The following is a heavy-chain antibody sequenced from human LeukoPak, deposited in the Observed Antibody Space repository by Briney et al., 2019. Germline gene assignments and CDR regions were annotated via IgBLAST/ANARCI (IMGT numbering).Heavy chain of an antibody. J-gene: IGHJ6*02. CDR2: IWYDGSNK. CDR3: AKSSAYYYYYGMDV. CDR1: GFTFSSYG. V-gene: IGHV3-30*02. Sequence: GGSLRLSCAASGFTFSSYGMHWVRQAPGKGLEWVAVIWYDGSNKYYADSVKGRFTISRDNSKNTLYLQMNSLRAEDTAVYYCAKSSAYYYYYGMDVWGQGTTVTVSS.